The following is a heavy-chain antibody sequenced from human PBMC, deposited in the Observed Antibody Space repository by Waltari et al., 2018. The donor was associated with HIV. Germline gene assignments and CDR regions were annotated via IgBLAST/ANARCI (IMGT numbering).Heavy chain of an antibody. D-gene: IGHD4-17*01. Sequence: EVQLVKSGAVVKKTVESLKISCKGSGYSFTRYWFGWVRQMPGKGLEWMGIIYPGDADTRYSPSFQGQVTISADKSISTAYLQWSSLKASDTAMYYCARRDYGGNRPFDYWGQGTLVTVSS. CDR3: ARRDYGGNRPFDY. J-gene: IGHJ4*02. CDR1: GYSFTRYW. V-gene: IGHV5-51*01. CDR2: IYPGDADT.